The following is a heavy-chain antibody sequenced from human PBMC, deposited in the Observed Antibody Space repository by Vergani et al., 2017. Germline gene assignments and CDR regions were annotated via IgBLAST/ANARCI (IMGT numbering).Heavy chain of an antibody. Sequence: QVQLVQSGAEVKKPGSSVKVSCKASGGTFSSYAISWVRQAPGQGLEWMGGIIPIFGTANYAQKFQGRVTITADESTSTAYMELSSLRSEDTAVYYCARGGYYDSSGYYEHHDAFDIWGQGTMVTVSS. CDR3: ARGGYYDSSGYYEHHDAFDI. V-gene: IGHV1-69*01. CDR1: GGTFSSYA. D-gene: IGHD3-22*01. CDR2: IIPIFGTA. J-gene: IGHJ3*02.